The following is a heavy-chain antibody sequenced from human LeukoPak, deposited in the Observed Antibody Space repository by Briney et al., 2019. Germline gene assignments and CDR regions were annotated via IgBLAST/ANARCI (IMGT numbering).Heavy chain of an antibody. V-gene: IGHV3-21*01. CDR3: ARGGGSYSAIYFDY. D-gene: IGHD1-26*01. CDR1: GFTFSSYW. Sequence: GGSLRLSCAASGFTFSSYWMHWVRQAPGKGLEWVSSISSSSSYIYYADSVKGRFTISRDNAKNSLYLQMNSLRAEDTAVYYCARGGGSYSAIYFDYWGQGTLVTVSS. CDR2: ISSSSSYI. J-gene: IGHJ4*02.